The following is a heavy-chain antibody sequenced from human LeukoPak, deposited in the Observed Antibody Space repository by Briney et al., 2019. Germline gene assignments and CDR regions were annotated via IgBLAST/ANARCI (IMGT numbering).Heavy chain of an antibody. J-gene: IGHJ4*02. Sequence: GASVKVSCKASGGTFSSYAISWVRQAPGQGLEWMGGIIPIFGTANYAQKFQGRVTITTDESTSTAYMELSRLRSDDTAVYYCARAGPLTGTIRTPIDYWGQGTLVTVSS. CDR1: GGTFSSYA. D-gene: IGHD1-7*01. V-gene: IGHV1-69*05. CDR2: IIPIFGTA. CDR3: ARAGPLTGTIRTPIDY.